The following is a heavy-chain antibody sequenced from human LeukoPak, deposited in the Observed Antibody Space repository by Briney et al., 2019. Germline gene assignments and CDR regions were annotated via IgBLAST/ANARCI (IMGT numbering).Heavy chain of an antibody. V-gene: IGHV3-48*03. CDR2: ISSAATTI. J-gene: IGHJ4*02. CDR1: GFTFNTYA. CDR3: ASDQWLGHFDY. D-gene: IGHD6-19*01. Sequence: GGSLRLSCAASGFTFNTYAMSWVRQAPGKGLEWVSYISSAATTIYYADSVKGRFTISRDNPRSSVYLQMNSLRAEDTAVYYCASDQWLGHFDYWGQGILVTVSS.